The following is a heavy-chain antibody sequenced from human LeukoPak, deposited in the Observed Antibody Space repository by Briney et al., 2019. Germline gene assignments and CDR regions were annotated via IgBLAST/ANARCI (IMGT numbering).Heavy chain of an antibody. Sequence: GGSLRLSCAVSGFTFGNHGMHWARQAPGKGLEWVSAISHDGSNENYADSVKGRFTISRDNSKTTLYLHMNSLRVEDTATYYCAKDWRWKQNIFAMNVWGQGTTVTVSS. V-gene: IGHV3-30*18. CDR2: ISHDGSNE. D-gene: IGHD5-24*01. J-gene: IGHJ6*02. CDR1: GFTFGNHG. CDR3: AKDWRWKQNIFAMNV.